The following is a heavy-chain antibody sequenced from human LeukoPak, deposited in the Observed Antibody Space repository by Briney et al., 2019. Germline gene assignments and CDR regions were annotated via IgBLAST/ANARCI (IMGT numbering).Heavy chain of an antibody. CDR2: IIPIFGTA. Sequence: GASVKVSCKTSGYSFTGYFMHWVRPAPGQGLEWMGGIIPIFGTANYAQTFQGRVTITADKSTSTAYMELSGLRPENTAVYYCARDRGYYDRSTYDNPKWYFDLWGRGTLVTVSS. J-gene: IGHJ2*01. CDR1: GYSFTGYF. CDR3: ARDRGYYDRSTYDNPKWYFDL. V-gene: IGHV1-69*06. D-gene: IGHD3-22*01.